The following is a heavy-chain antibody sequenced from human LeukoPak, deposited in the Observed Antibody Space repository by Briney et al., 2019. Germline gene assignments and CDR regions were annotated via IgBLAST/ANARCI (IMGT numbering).Heavy chain of an antibody. Sequence: ASETLSLTCTVSGGSISSSSYYWGWIRQPPGKGLEWIGSIYYSGSTYYNPSLKSRVTISVDTSKNQFSLKLSSVTAADTAVYYCARDRSLIAVAVYYFDYWGQGTLVTVSS. CDR1: GGSISSSSYY. CDR3: ARDRSLIAVAVYYFDY. D-gene: IGHD6-19*01. J-gene: IGHJ4*02. CDR2: IYYSGST. V-gene: IGHV4-39*07.